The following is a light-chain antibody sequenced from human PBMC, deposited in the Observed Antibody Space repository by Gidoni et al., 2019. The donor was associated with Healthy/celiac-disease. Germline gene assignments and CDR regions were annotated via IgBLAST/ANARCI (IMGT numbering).Light chain of an antibody. V-gene: IGKV3-20*01. CDR1: QSVSSSY. J-gene: IGKJ1*01. Sequence: VSPQSPATLSLSPGERATLSCRASQSVSSSYLAWYQQKPGQAPRLLIYGASSRATGIPDRFSGSGSGTDFTLTISRLEPEDFAVYYCQQYGSSPWTFGQGTKVEIK. CDR2: GAS. CDR3: QQYGSSPWT.